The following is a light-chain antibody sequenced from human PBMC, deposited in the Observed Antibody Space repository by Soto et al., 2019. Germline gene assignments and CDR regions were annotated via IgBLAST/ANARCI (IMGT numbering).Light chain of an antibody. J-gene: IGLJ1*01. CDR3: SSYTSRRTYA. V-gene: IGLV2-14*01. Sequence: QSVLTQPASVSGSPGQSITISCTGTSSDVGGYNYVSWYQQHPGKAPKLMIYDVSNRPSGVSNRFSGSKSGNTASLTISGLQAEDEADYYCSSYTSRRTYAVGTGSKVTVL. CDR2: DVS. CDR1: SSDVGGYNY.